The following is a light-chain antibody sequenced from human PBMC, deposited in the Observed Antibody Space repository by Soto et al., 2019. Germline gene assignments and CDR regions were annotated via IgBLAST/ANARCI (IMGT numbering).Light chain of an antibody. Sequence: QSALTQPASLSGSPGQSITISCTGTSSDVGGYNYVSWYQQHPGKAPNLMIYDVSNRPSGVSNRFSGSKSGNTASLTISGLQAEDEADYYCSSYTSSRYVFGTGTKVTVL. CDR3: SSYTSSRYV. J-gene: IGLJ1*01. CDR2: DVS. CDR1: SSDVGGYNY. V-gene: IGLV2-14*01.